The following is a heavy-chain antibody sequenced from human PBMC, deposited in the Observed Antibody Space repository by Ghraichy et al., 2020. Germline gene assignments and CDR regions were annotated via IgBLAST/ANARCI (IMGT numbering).Heavy chain of an antibody. J-gene: IGHJ4*02. D-gene: IGHD3-10*01. Sequence: ESLNISCTVSGGSVSSGTYYWSWIRQPPGKGLEYIGYFHYSGSTNYNPSLKSRVTISGDTSMNQFSLKLSSVTAADTAVYYCASGPEGRLPSLRYFHYLGQGTLVTVSS. V-gene: IGHV4-61*01. CDR2: FHYSGST. CDR1: GGSVSSGTYY. CDR3: ASGPEGRLPSLRYFHY.